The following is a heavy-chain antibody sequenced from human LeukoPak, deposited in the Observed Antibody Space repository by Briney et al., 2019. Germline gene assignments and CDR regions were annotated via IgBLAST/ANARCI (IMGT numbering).Heavy chain of an antibody. CDR1: GFTFSSYA. CDR2: ISGSGGST. J-gene: IGHJ4*02. CDR3: ARIRGASGWYYFDY. D-gene: IGHD6-19*01. V-gene: IGHV3-23*01. Sequence: GGSLRLSCAASGFTFSSYAMNWVRQAPGKGLEWVSVISGSGGSTYYADSVKGRFTISRDNSKNTLYLQMNSLRAEDTAVYYCARIRGASGWYYFDYWGQGTLVTVSS.